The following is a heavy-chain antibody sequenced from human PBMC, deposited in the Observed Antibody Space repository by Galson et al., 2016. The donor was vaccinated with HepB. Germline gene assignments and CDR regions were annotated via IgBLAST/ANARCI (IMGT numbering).Heavy chain of an antibody. D-gene: IGHD3-16*01. CDR1: GGSVSVNTW. J-gene: IGHJ4*02. Sequence: SETLSLTCAVSGGSVSVNTWWSWVRQPPGKGLEWIGEIHHSGTTNYTPSLKSRVTISIDKSRDQFSLKLNSVTAADTAVYYCASAADKGGVDYWGQGSQGTVST. V-gene: IGHV4-4*02. CDR2: IHHSGTT. CDR3: ASAADKGGVDY.